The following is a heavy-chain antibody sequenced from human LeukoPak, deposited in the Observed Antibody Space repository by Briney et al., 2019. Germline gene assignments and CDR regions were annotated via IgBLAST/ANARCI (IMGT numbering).Heavy chain of an antibody. CDR3: ARDPGPGYCTNGVCYDDY. CDR2: IYYSGRT. J-gene: IGHJ4*02. Sequence: SETLSLTCTVSGGSISSSSYYWGWIRQPPGKGLEWIGSIYYSGRTYYNPSLKSRVTISVDTSKNQFSLKLSSVTAADTAVYYCARDPGPGYCTNGVCYDDYWGQGTLVTVSS. D-gene: IGHD2-8*01. V-gene: IGHV4-39*07. CDR1: GGSISSSSYY.